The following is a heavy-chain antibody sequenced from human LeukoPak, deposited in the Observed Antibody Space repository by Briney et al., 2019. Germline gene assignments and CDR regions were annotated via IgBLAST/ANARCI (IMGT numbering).Heavy chain of an antibody. J-gene: IGHJ4*02. CDR1: GGSITSYY. CDR2: IYYTGIT. Sequence: SETLSLTCTVSGGSITSYYWSWIRQPPGKGLEWIGHIYYTGITSYNPSLTSRVTISVDTSKNQFSLNLRSVTAADTGVYYCASEGRSGSYSDWGQGTLVTVSS. V-gene: IGHV4-59*12. D-gene: IGHD3-10*01. CDR3: ASEGRSGSYSD.